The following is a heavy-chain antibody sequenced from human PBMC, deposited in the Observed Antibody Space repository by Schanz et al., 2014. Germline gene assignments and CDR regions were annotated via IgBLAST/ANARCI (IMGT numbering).Heavy chain of an antibody. D-gene: IGHD4-17*01. CDR1: GFTFSSYG. J-gene: IGHJ4*02. V-gene: IGHV3-30*02. CDR3: ARFDYGRNVPVDY. Sequence: QVQLVESGGGVVQPGGSLRLSCAASGFTFSSYGMHWVRQAPGKGLEWVAFIRYDGSNKYYVDSVKGRFTISRDNSKNTLYLQMNSLRAEDTAVYYCARFDYGRNVPVDYWGPGTLVTVSS. CDR2: IRYDGSNK.